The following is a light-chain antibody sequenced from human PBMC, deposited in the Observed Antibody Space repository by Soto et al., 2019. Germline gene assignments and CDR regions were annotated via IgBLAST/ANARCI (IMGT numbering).Light chain of an antibody. CDR2: DVT. V-gene: IGLV2-14*03. Sequence: QSALTQPAPLSGSPGQSITLSCTGTNSDVGGYNYVSWYQHHPGKAPKLIIYDVTNRPSGVSNPFSGSKSGNTASLTISGLQPEDEADYYCSSYTTSNTRQIVFGTGTKVTVL. CDR3: SSYTTSNTRQIV. J-gene: IGLJ1*01. CDR1: NSDVGGYNY.